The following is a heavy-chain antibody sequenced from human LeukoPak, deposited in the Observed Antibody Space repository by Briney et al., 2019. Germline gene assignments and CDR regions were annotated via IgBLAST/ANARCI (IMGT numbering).Heavy chain of an antibody. CDR2: LDSSGST. CDR1: GGSISSRSDY. D-gene: IGHD4-23*01. Sequence: PSETLSLTCTVSGGSISSRSDYWGWIRQTPGKGLEWIGNLDSSGSTYYNPSLKSRDTISVATSKNQFSLNLRSVTAADTAIYFCSRSHDYGGLYFYYYMDVWGKGTTVTVSS. V-gene: IGHV4-39*01. CDR3: SRSHDYGGLYFYYYMDV. J-gene: IGHJ6*03.